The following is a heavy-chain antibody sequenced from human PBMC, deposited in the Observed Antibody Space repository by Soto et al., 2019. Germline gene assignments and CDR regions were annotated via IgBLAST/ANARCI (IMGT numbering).Heavy chain of an antibody. D-gene: IGHD5-12*01. V-gene: IGHV4-4*02. J-gene: IGHJ4*02. CDR3: ARGGRWLFDY. CDR1: GGSISTDNW. Sequence: QVQLMVSGPGLVKPSGTLSLTCAVSGGSISTDNWWSWVRQPPGKGLEWVGEIYHSGNTNYNPSLKIRLTISIYKSKDQFSLDVTFVTAADTAVYYCARGGRWLFDYWGQGALVTVSS. CDR2: IYHSGNT.